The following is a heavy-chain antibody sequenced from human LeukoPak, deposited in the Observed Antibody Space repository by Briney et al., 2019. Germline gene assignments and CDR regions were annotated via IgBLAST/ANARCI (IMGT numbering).Heavy chain of an antibody. CDR3: ARRTVGLIVVKYRGYMDV. CDR1: GDSVSSNSGG. J-gene: IGHJ6*03. V-gene: IGHV6-1*01. Sequence: SQSLSLTCAISGDSVSSNSGGWNWIRQSPSRGLEWLGRTYYNSKWYNDYAVSVKSRMTINPDTSKNQFSLQLNSVTPEDTAVYYCARRTVGLIVVKYRGYMDVWGKGTTVTISS. CDR2: TYYNSKWYN. D-gene: IGHD3-22*01.